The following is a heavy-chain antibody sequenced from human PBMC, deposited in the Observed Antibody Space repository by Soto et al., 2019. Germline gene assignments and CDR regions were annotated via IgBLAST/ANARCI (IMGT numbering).Heavy chain of an antibody. CDR2: INAGNGNT. Sequence: QLQLVQSGAEVKKPGASVNVSCKASGYTFTSYAMHWVRQAPGQRIEWMGWINAGNGNTKYSQKFQGRVTTTRDTSAGAGYMELSGLRCEDRSVYYCAGDRGRDYYGSGSYNYDMDVWCQGSTVTFSS. D-gene: IGHD3-10*01. V-gene: IGHV1-3*01. CDR1: GYTFTSYA. CDR3: AGDRGRDYYGSGSYNYDMDV. J-gene: IGHJ6*02.